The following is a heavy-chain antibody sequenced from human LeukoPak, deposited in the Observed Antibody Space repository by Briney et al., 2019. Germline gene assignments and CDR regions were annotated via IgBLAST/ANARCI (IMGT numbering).Heavy chain of an antibody. CDR1: GFTFSSYS. Sequence: GGSLRLSCAASGFTFSSYSMNWVRQAPGKGLEWVSSISSSSSYIYYADSVKGRFTISRDNAKNSLYLQMNSLRAEDTAVYYCARDNEAESLWFGELTFDYWGQGTLVTVSS. D-gene: IGHD3-10*01. CDR3: ARDNEAESLWFGELTFDY. J-gene: IGHJ4*02. V-gene: IGHV3-21*01. CDR2: ISSSSSYI.